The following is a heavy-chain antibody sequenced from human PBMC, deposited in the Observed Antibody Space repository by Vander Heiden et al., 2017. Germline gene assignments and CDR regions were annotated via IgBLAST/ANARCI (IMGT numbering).Heavy chain of an antibody. V-gene: IGHV2-26*01. CDR2: IFSNDEK. J-gene: IGHJ5*02. CDR1: GFSLSNARMG. D-gene: IGHD4-17*01. Sequence: QVTLKESGPVLVKPTETLTLTCTVSGFSLSNARMGVSWIRQPPGKALEWLAHIFSNDEKSYSTSLKSRLTISKDTSKSQVVLTMTNMDTVDTATYYCARIPTTVTTRYWFDPWGQGNLVTVSS. CDR3: ARIPTTVTTRYWFDP.